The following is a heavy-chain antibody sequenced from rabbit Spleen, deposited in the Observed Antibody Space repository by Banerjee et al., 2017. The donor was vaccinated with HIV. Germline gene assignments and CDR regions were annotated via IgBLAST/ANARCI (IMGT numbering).Heavy chain of an antibody. V-gene: IGHV1S43*01. CDR3: VRDQAGDADYGPYYLHL. CDR1: GVSLNDKDV. J-gene: IGHJ4*01. Sequence: QLKESGGGLVKPEGSLTLTCKASGVSLNDKDVMCWVRQAPGKGLEWIACINIVTGKSVYASWVNGRFTISSHNAQNTLHLQLSSLTAADTATYFCVRDQAGDADYGPYYLHLWGPGTLVSVS. D-gene: IGHD2-1*01. CDR2: INIVTGKS.